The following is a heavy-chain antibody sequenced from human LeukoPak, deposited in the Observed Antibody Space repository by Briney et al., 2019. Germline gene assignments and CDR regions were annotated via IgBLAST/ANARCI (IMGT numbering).Heavy chain of an antibody. D-gene: IGHD6-6*01. V-gene: IGHV3-48*01. CDR1: GFTSNNYA. CDR3: ARDPARPLDY. J-gene: IGHJ4*02. Sequence: GGSLRLSCAASGFTSNNYAMNWVRQAPGKGLEWVSYISSSSSTIYYADSVKGRFTISRDNAKNSLYLQMNSLRAEDTAVYYCARDPARPLDYWGQGTLVTVSS. CDR2: ISSSSSTI.